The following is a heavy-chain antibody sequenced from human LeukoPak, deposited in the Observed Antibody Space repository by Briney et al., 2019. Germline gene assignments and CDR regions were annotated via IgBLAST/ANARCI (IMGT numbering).Heavy chain of an antibody. V-gene: IGHV1-46*01. CDR2: VNPSGGTT. D-gene: IGHD4-11*01. CDR3: ARSITTKDAPDY. J-gene: IGHJ4*02. CDR1: GYTFTSYY. Sequence: GASVMVSCKASGYTFTSYYMHWVRQAPGQGLEWMGIVNPSGGTTTYSQKFQGRVTMTRDTSTSTVYMELSGLRSEDTAMFFCARSITTKDAPDYWGQGTLVTVSS.